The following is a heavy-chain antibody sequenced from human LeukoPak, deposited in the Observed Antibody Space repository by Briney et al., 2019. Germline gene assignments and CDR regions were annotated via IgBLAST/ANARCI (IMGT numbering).Heavy chain of an antibody. CDR1: GGFFSDYH. D-gene: IGHD6-6*01. CDR2: INHSGST. CDR3: ARDRPGYSSSSAFGMYYYYGMDV. J-gene: IGHJ6*02. V-gene: IGHV4-34*01. Sequence: SETLSLTCAVYGGFFSDYHWSWIRQPPGKGLEWIGEINHSGSTNYNPSLKSRVTISVDTSKNQFSLKLSSVTAADTAVYYCARDRPGYSSSSAFGMYYYYGMDVWGQGTTATVSS.